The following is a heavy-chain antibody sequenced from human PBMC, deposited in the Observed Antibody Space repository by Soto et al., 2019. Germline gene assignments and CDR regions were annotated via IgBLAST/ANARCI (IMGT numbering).Heavy chain of an antibody. Sequence: LSLTCTVSGGSISSGGYYWSWIRQHPGKGLEWIGYIYYSGSTYYNPSLKSRVTISVDTSKNQFSLKLSSVTAADTAVYYCARTHSSGYNMNAFDIWGQGTMVTVSS. CDR2: IYYSGST. V-gene: IGHV4-31*03. J-gene: IGHJ3*02. CDR3: ARTHSSGYNMNAFDI. CDR1: GGSISSGGYY. D-gene: IGHD3-22*01.